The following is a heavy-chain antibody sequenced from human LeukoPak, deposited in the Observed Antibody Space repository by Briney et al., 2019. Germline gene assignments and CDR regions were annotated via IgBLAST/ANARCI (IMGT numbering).Heavy chain of an antibody. CDR1: GGSISSGGYY. Sequence: SETLSLTCTVSGGSISSGGYYWSWIRQHPGKGLEWIGYIYYSGSTNYNPSLKSRVTISVDTSKNQFSLKLSSVTAADTAVYYCASSFYDFVFDYWGQGTLVTVSS. V-gene: IGHV4-61*08. CDR2: IYYSGST. J-gene: IGHJ4*02. D-gene: IGHD3-3*01. CDR3: ASSFYDFVFDY.